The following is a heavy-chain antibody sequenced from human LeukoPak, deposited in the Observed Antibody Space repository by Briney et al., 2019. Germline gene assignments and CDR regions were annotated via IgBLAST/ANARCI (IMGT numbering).Heavy chain of an antibody. J-gene: IGHJ4*02. V-gene: IGHV1-2*02. CDR1: GYTFTGYY. D-gene: IGHD2-2*01. Sequence: ASVKVSCKASGYTFTGYYMHWVRQAPGQGLEWMGWINPNSGGTNYAQKFQGRDTMTRDTSISTAYMELSSLRSDDTAMYYCAREWEIVVVPATPAHWGQGSLLTVSS. CDR2: INPNSGGT. CDR3: AREWEIVVVPATPAH.